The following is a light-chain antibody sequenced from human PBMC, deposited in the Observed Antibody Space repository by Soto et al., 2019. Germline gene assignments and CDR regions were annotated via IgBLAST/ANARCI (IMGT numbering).Light chain of an antibody. J-gene: IGKJ3*01. CDR3: QQFGSSPGFT. V-gene: IGKV3-20*01. Sequence: EIVLTQSPGTLSLSPGERATLSCRASQSINNRYLAWYQQKPGQAPRLLIYGASSRATGIPDRFIGSGSGTDFTLTISRLEAEDFAVYYCQQFGSSPGFTFGPGTKVYIK. CDR2: GAS. CDR1: QSINNRY.